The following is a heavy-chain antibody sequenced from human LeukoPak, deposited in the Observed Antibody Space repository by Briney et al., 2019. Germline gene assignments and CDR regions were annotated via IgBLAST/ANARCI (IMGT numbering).Heavy chain of an antibody. J-gene: IGHJ1*01. Sequence: GGSLRLSCAASGFTFSSYAMHWVRQAPGQGLEWVAVISYDGSNKYYADSVKGRFTISRDNSKNTLYLQMNSLRAEDTAVYYCARDSGEMATITEYFQHWGQGTLVTVSS. D-gene: IGHD5-24*01. CDR2: ISYDGSNK. CDR1: GFTFSSYA. V-gene: IGHV3-30-3*01. CDR3: ARDSGEMATITEYFQH.